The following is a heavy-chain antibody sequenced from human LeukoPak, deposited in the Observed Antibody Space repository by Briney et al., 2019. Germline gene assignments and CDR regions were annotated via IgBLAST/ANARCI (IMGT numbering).Heavy chain of an antibody. CDR3: ARLCIAVAGTHFDY. CDR1: GFTFSSNS. Sequence: GGSLRLSCTASGFTFSSNSMHWVRQAPGKGLEWVAFISYDGVVKYYADSVKGRFAISRDNSKNTLSLQMNSLRAEDTAVYYCARLCIAVAGTHFDYWGQGTLVTVSS. CDR2: ISYDGVVK. V-gene: IGHV3-30*03. J-gene: IGHJ4*02. D-gene: IGHD6-19*01.